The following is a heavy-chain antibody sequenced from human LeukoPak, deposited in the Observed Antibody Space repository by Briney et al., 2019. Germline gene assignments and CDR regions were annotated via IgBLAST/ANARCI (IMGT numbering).Heavy chain of an antibody. Sequence: GGSLRLSCEASGFTFSAYAMTWVRQAPGKGLEWVSSIGSDNKPHYSESVKGRFAISRDNSKSMLFLQLNSLRAEDTAVYYCAREYGSGMDYFDPWGQGTLVTVSS. CDR2: IGSDNKP. CDR3: AREYGSGMDYFDP. CDR1: GFTFSAYA. V-gene: IGHV3-23*01. J-gene: IGHJ5*02. D-gene: IGHD3-10*01.